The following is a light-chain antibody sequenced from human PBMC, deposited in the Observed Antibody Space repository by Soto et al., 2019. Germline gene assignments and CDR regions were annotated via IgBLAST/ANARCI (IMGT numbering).Light chain of an antibody. CDR2: DVS. V-gene: IGLV2-11*01. J-gene: IGLJ3*02. CDR1: SSDVGDYNY. Sequence: QSALTQPRSVSGSPGQSVTISCTRTSSDVGDYNYVSWYQQYPGKAPKLVIYDVSKRPSGVPDRFSGSKSGNTASLTISGLQAEDEADYYCCSFAGSYTFWVFGGGTQLTVL. CDR3: CSFAGSYTFWV.